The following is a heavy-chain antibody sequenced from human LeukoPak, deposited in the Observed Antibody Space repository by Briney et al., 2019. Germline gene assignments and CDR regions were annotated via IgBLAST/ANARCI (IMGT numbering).Heavy chain of an antibody. CDR3: ARGSICSSTSCYLSASYYYYYMDV. J-gene: IGHJ6*03. CDR1: GYTFTGYY. CDR2: INPNSGGT. V-gene: IGHV1-2*06. D-gene: IGHD2-2*01. Sequence: GASVKVSCKASGYTFTGYYMHWVRQAPGQGLEWMGRINPNSGGTNYAQKFQGRVTMTRDTSISTAYMELSRLRSDDTAVYYCARGSICSSTSCYLSASYYYYYMDVWGKGTTVTVSS.